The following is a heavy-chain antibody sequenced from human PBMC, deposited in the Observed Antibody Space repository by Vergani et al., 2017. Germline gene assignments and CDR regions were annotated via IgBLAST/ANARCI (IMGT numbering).Heavy chain of an antibody. V-gene: IGHV4-38-2*01. CDR1: GFTFSSFA. CDR3: ARRPGSSGCDY. J-gene: IGHJ4*02. D-gene: IGHD6-19*01. CDR2: IYYSGST. Sequence: VQLLESGGGLAQPGGSLRLSCAASGFTFSSFAMSWVRQAPGKGLEWIGSIYYSGSTYYNPSLKSRVTISVDTSKNQFSLKLSSVTAADTAVYYCARRPGSSGCDYWGQGTLVTVSS.